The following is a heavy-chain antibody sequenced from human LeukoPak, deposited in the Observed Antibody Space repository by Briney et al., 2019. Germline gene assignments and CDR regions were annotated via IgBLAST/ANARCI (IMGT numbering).Heavy chain of an antibody. D-gene: IGHD6-19*01. CDR1: GYSFSTYA. Sequence: PGGSLRLSCSASGYSFSTYAMNWVRQAPGKGLEYVSAISSDGGSTYYADSVKGRFTISRDNSKNTLYLQMSSLRAEDAAVYYCVKSAEVYSSASSGDYWGQGTLVTVSS. V-gene: IGHV3-64D*09. CDR2: ISSDGGST. J-gene: IGHJ4*02. CDR3: VKSAEVYSSASSGDY.